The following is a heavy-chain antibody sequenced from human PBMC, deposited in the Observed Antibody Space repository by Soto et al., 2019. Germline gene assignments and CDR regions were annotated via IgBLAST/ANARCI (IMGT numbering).Heavy chain of an antibody. CDR2: ITSSSSTI. D-gene: IGHD2-8*01. Sequence: GGSLRLSCAASGFTFSRSSMNWVRQAPGKGLEWISYITSSSSTIYYADSVKGRFTISRDNAKNSLYLQMNSLRDEDTAMYYCARDNGMAGSFDPWGQGTLVTVSS. CDR3: ARDNGMAGSFDP. J-gene: IGHJ5*02. CDR1: GFTFSRSS. V-gene: IGHV3-48*02.